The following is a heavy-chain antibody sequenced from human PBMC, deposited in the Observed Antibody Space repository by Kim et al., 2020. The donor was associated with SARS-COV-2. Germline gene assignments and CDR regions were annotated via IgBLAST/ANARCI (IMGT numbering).Heavy chain of an antibody. CDR2: ISWNSGSI. D-gene: IGHD2-15*01. CDR1: GFTFGDYA. Sequence: GGSLRPSCAASGFTFGDYAMHWVRQAPGKGLEWVSGISWNSGSIGYADSVKGRFTISRDNAKNSLYLQMNSLRAEDTALYYCAKDGENCSGGSCYSTISPYYYYMDVWGKGTTVTVSS. J-gene: IGHJ6*03. CDR3: AKDGENCSGGSCYSTISPYYYYMDV. V-gene: IGHV3-9*01.